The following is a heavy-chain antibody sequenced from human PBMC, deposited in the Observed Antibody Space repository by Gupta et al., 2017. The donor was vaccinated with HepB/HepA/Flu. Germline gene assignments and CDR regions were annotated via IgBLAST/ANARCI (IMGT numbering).Heavy chain of an antibody. J-gene: IGHJ4*02. CDR2: TYCRSECYN. CDR1: GDSVSSISAA. Sequence: QVQLQQSGPGLVKPSQTLSLTCAISGDSVSSISAAWNWIRQSPSRGLEWLGRTYCRSECYNDFAVSVTSRITINPDTSKNQFSLQLNSVTPEDTAVYYCARADYYHDSSGDHWFFDSWGQGTLVTVSS. D-gene: IGHD3-22*01. V-gene: IGHV6-1*01. CDR3: ARADYYHDSSGDHWFFDS.